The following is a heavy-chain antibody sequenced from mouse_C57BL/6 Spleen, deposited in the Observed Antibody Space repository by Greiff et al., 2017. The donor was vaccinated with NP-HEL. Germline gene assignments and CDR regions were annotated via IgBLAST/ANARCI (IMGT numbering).Heavy chain of an antibody. V-gene: IGHV5-12*01. CDR2: ISNGGGST. CDR1: GFTFSDYY. CDR3: ARQSDFDV. Sequence: EVKLVESGGGLVQPGGSLKLSCAASGFTFSDYYMYWVRQTPEKRLEWVAYISNGGGSTYYPDTVKGRFTISRDNAKNTLYLQMSRLKSEDTAMYYCARQSDFDVWGTGTTVTVSS. J-gene: IGHJ1*03.